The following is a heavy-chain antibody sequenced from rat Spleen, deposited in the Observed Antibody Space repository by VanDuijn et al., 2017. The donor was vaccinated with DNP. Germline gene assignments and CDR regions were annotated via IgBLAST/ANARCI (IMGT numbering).Heavy chain of an antibody. Sequence: EVQLVESGGGLVQPGRSLKLSCAASGFNFSNYGMAWVRQAPAKGLEWVATLSYNGGTPYYRDSVKGRFTISRDNAQSTLYLQMDSLRSEDTATYYCARHRTIMPYYYAMDAWGQGASVTVSS. J-gene: IGHJ4*01. CDR2: LSYNGGTP. CDR3: ARHRTIMPYYYAMDA. CDR1: GFNFSNYG. V-gene: IGHV5-29*01. D-gene: IGHD1-12*01.